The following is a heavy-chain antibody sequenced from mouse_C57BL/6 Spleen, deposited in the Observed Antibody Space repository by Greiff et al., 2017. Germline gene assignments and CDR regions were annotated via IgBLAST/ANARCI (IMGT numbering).Heavy chain of an antibody. Sequence: VQLQQPGAALVKPGASVKLSCKASGYTFTSYWMHWVKQRPGRGLEWIGRIDPNSGGTKYNEKFKSKATLTVDKPASTAYMQLSSLTAEDSAVYYCARGKYFDVWGTGTTVTVSS. V-gene: IGHV1-72*01. CDR2: IDPNSGGT. CDR3: ARGKYFDV. J-gene: IGHJ1*03. CDR1: GYTFTSYW.